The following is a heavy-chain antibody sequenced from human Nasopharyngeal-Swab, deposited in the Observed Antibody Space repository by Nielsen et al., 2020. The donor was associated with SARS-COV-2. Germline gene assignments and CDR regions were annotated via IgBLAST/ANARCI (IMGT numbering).Heavy chain of an antibody. J-gene: IGHJ4*02. CDR1: GGTFSSYD. CDR3: ARGFRGSGSYYHY. D-gene: IGHD3-16*01. V-gene: IGHV1-8*02. Sequence: ASVKVSCKASGGTFSSYDINWVRQATGQGLEWMGWMNPNSGNTGYAQKFQGRVTMTRNTSISTAYMELSSLRSEDTAVYYCARGFRGSGSYYHYWGQGTLVTVSS. CDR2: MNPNSGNT.